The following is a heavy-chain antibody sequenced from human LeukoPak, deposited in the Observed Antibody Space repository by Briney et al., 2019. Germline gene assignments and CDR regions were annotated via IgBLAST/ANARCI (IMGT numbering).Heavy chain of an antibody. CDR2: VIPIFGTA. CDR3: ARADSVDTAMVAYYYYYGMDV. CDR1: GGTFSGYA. Sequence: SVKVSCKASGGTFSGYAISWVRQAPGQGLEWMGGVIPIFGTANYAQKFQGRVTITADKSTSTAYMELSSLRSEDTAVYYCARADSVDTAMVAYYYYYGMDVWGKGTTVTVSS. J-gene: IGHJ6*04. V-gene: IGHV1-69*06. D-gene: IGHD5-18*01.